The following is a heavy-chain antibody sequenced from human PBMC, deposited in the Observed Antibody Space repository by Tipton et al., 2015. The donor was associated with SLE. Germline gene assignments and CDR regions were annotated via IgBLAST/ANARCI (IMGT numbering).Heavy chain of an antibody. CDR1: GGSISSHY. CDR3: ARHSSFFDP. Sequence: TLSLTCTVSGGSISSHYWSWIRQPPGKGLEWIGYIYHSGSTYYNPSLKSRVTISVGTSKNQFSLKLSSVTAADTAVYYCARHSSFFDPWGQGTLVTVSS. D-gene: IGHD2-21*01. V-gene: IGHV4-59*11. CDR2: IYHSGST. J-gene: IGHJ5*02.